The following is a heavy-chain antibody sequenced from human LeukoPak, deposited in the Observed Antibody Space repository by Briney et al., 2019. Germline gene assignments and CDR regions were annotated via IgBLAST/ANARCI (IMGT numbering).Heavy chain of an antibody. Sequence: SETLSLTCTVSGGSISSSSYYWAWIRQTPGKGLEWIAAIYHTGTTRYNSSLKSRVTISVDTSSNQFSLKLTSVTATDTAVYYCARGRYTGAFYEFDYWGQGTLVTVS. D-gene: IGHD5/OR15-5a*01. CDR2: IYHTGTT. CDR3: ARGRYTGAFYEFDY. V-gene: IGHV4-39*01. J-gene: IGHJ4*02. CDR1: GGSISSSSYY.